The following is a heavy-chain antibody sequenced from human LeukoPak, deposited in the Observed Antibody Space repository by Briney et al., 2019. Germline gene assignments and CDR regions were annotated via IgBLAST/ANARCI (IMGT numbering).Heavy chain of an antibody. Sequence: PSGTLSLTCAVSGGSISSSNWWSWVRQPPGKGLEWIGEIYHSGSTNYNPSLKSRVTISVDKSKNQFSLKLSSVTAADTAVYYCARDTSSGGGHYYYYGMDVWGQGTTVTVSS. CDR2: IYHSGST. CDR3: ARDTSSGGGHYYYYGMDV. CDR1: GGSISSSNW. V-gene: IGHV4-4*02. J-gene: IGHJ6*02. D-gene: IGHD6-19*01.